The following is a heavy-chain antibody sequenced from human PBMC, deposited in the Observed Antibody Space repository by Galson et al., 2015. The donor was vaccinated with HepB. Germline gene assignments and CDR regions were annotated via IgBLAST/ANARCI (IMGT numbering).Heavy chain of an antibody. D-gene: IGHD4-11*01. Sequence: GISWVRQAPGQGLEWMGMIIPIFGTANYAQKFQGRVTITADESTSTAYMELSSLRSEDTAVYYCARADDYSNPNWFDPWGQGTLVTVSS. CDR2: IIPIFGTA. V-gene: IGHV1-69*15. J-gene: IGHJ5*02. CDR3: ARADDYSNPNWFDP. CDR1: G.